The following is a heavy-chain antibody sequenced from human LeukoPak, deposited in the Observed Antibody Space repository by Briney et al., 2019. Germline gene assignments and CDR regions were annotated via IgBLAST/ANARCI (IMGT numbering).Heavy chain of an antibody. Sequence: GGSLRLSCAASGFTFSSYWMSWVRQAPGKGLEWVANIKLDGSEKYYVDSVKGRFTISRDNAKNSLYLQMNSLRAEDTAVYYCARGHSISPNWFDPWGQGTLVTVSS. CDR2: IKLDGSEK. CDR1: GFTFSSYW. CDR3: ARGHSISPNWFDP. V-gene: IGHV3-7*01. D-gene: IGHD6-13*01. J-gene: IGHJ5*02.